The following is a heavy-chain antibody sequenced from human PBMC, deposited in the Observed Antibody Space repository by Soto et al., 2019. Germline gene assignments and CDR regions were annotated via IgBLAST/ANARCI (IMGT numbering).Heavy chain of an antibody. CDR3: AREGTVTTSKPFDS. Sequence: QVQLVQSVAEVKKPGSSVKVSCKASGGTFSSYAISWVRQAPGQGLEWMGGIIPIFGTANYAQTFQGRVAITAAAATSTAYIELSSLRSKDTAVYYCAREGTVTTSKPFDSWGQGTLVTFS. CDR2: IIPIFGTA. CDR1: GGTFSSYA. J-gene: IGHJ4*02. V-gene: IGHV1-69*01. D-gene: IGHD4-17*01.